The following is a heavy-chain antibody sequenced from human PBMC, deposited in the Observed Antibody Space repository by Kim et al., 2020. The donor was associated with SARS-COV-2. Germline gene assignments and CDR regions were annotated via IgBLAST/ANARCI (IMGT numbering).Heavy chain of an antibody. CDR2: ISNSGNNK. CDR3: TRDMTNSY. D-gene: IGHD2-8*01. V-gene: IGHV3-21*01. CDR1: GFTFTDYT. J-gene: IGHJ4*02. Sequence: GGSLRLSCAASGFTFTDYTMNWVRQAPGTGLEWVSSISNSGNNKYYVVSVKGRFTIYRDNAKNSLLLQMNSLRAADTAVYYCTRDMTNSYWGQGTVVTFS.